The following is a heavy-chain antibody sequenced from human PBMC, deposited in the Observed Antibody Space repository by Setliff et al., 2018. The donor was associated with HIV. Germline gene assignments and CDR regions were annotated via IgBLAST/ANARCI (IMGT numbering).Heavy chain of an antibody. CDR1: GYIFTSCY. D-gene: IGHD1-26*01. CDR3: ARAGSGSPLILFDY. J-gene: IGHJ4*02. CDR2: INPSGGSI. Sequence: ASVMVSCKASGYIFTSCYIHWVRQAPGQGLEWMGIINPSGGSISYAQKFQGRVIMTRDTSASTVYVELNSVRSEDKAVYYCARAGSGSPLILFDYWGQGTLVTVSS. V-gene: IGHV1-46*01.